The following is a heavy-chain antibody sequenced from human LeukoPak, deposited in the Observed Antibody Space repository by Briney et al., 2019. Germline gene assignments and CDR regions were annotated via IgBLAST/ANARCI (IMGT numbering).Heavy chain of an antibody. Sequence: GGSLRLSCAASGFTFYDYTMHWVRQAPGKGLEWVSLISWDGGSTYYADSVKGRFTISRDNSKNSLYLQMNSLRTEDTALYYCAKDMGRDGYNSYYFDYWGQGTLVTVSS. CDR1: GFTFYDYT. CDR3: AKDMGRDGYNSYYFDY. CDR2: ISWDGGST. D-gene: IGHD5-24*01. J-gene: IGHJ4*02. V-gene: IGHV3-43*01.